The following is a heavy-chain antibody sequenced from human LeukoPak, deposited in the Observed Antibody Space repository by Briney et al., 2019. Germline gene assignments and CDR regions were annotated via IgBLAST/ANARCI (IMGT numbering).Heavy chain of an antibody. V-gene: IGHV4-31*03. J-gene: IGHJ6*03. D-gene: IGHD4-23*01. CDR1: GGSISSGGYY. CDR2: IYYSGST. CDR3: ARDGDGGNANYYYYMDV. Sequence: SQTLSLTCTVSGGSISSGGYYWSWIRQHPGKGLEWIGYIYYSGSTYYSPSLKSRVTISVDTSKNQFSLKLSSVTAADTAVYYCARDGDGGNANYYYYMDVWGKGTTVTVSS.